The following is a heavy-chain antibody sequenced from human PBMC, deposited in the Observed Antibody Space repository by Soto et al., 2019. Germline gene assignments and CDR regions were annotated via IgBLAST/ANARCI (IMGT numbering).Heavy chain of an antibody. CDR2: ISYDGSNE. V-gene: IGHV3-30*18. J-gene: IGHJ3*02. Sequence: GGSLRLSCAASGFNFSSYGMHWVRQAPGKGLEWMAVISYDGSNEHYGDYVKGRFTISRDNSKNTLSLQINSLRAEDTAVYYCAKSITMVRGVMDVSDIWGLGTMVTVSS. D-gene: IGHD3-10*01. CDR3: AKSITMVRGVMDVSDI. CDR1: GFNFSSYG.